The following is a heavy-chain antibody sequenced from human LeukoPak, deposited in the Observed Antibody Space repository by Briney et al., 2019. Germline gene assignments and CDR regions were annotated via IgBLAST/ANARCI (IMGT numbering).Heavy chain of an antibody. J-gene: IGHJ4*02. CDR2: ISSGSSTI. CDR3: ASLLNIASPYYDY. Sequence: GGSLRLSCAASGFMFSNYNMNWVRQAPGEGLEWISYISSGSSTITYADSVKGRFTSSRDNAKNSLYLQMNSLRVEDTAVYYCASLLNIASPYYDYWGQGTLVTVSS. CDR1: GFMFSNYN. V-gene: IGHV3-48*01. D-gene: IGHD6-13*01.